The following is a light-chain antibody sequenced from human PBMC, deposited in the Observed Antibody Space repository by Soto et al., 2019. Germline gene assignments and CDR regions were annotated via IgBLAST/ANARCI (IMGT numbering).Light chain of an antibody. CDR1: QSILFNSNNKNY. J-gene: IGKJ4*01. CDR3: KQHYGITLT. CDR2: WAS. Sequence: DIVMTQSPDSLAVSLGERATINCKSSQSILFNSNNKNYIAWYQQKPGQPPNLLIFWASTRESGLPDRFGGRRSGTEFSITIKSVKDEDVAGNYGKQHYGITLTVVGGTNVEIK. V-gene: IGKV4-1*01.